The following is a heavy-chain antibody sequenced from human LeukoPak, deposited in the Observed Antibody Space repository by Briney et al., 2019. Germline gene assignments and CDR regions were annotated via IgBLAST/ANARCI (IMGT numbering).Heavy chain of an antibody. CDR2: ISHSGDRT. CDR3: AKDTGEHYFDY. CDR1: GFTVSNNY. D-gene: IGHD3-16*01. J-gene: IGHJ4*02. V-gene: IGHV3-23*01. Sequence: GGSLRLSCAASGFTVSNNYMNWVRQAPGKGLEWVSAISHSGDRTYYGDSVKGRLTISRDNSKNTLNLQMNSLRAEDTAIYYCAKDTGEHYFDYWGQGTLVTVSS.